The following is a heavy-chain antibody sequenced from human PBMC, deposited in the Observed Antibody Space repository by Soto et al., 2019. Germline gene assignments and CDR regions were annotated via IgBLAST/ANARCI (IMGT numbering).Heavy chain of an antibody. D-gene: IGHD1-1*01. CDR3: ARDQLEGNWFDP. V-gene: IGHV4-30-2*01. CDR2: TYLSGST. J-gene: IGHJ5*02. CDR1: GGSISSGGYS. Sequence: QLQLQESGSGLVRPSQTLSLTCAVSGGSISSGGYSWNWIRQPPGKGLEWIGYTYLSGSTLYNPSLKSRVTISVDKSKNQFSLKLSSVTAADTAVYYCARDQLEGNWFDPWGQGTLVTVSS.